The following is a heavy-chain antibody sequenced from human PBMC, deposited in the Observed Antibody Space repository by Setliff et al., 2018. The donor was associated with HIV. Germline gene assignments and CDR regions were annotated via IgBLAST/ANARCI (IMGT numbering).Heavy chain of an antibody. J-gene: IGHJ6*03. V-gene: IGHV1-69*10. CDR1: GGTFTSYH. CDR2: IIPMFNIP. D-gene: IGHD1-1*01. Sequence: GASVKVSCKASGGTFTSYHISWVRKAPGQGLEWIGGIIPMFNIPNSAQKFQGRVTTTADKSTGTAYIVLSGLRSEDTAVYYCARGSNPTGNYDFYFLDVWGKGTTVTVSS. CDR3: ARGSNPTGNYDFYFLDV.